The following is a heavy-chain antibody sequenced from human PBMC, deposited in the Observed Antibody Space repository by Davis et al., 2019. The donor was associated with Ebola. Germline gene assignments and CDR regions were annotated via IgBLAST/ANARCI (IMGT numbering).Heavy chain of an antibody. Sequence: GGSLRLSCAASGFTFSTSSMSWVRQAPGMGLEWISYISSSSSTIYYTDSVKGRFTISRDNSKNTVFLQVNSLRAEDTAIYYCAKAGDCSSATCSFDYWGQGTLVTVSS. CDR2: ISSSSSTI. D-gene: IGHD2-2*01. V-gene: IGHV3-48*01. J-gene: IGHJ4*02. CDR3: AKAGDCSSATCSFDY. CDR1: GFTFSTSS.